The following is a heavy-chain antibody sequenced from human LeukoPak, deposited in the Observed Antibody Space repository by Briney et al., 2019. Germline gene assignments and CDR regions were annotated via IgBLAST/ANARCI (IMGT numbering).Heavy chain of an antibody. CDR1: GGSFSGYY. CDR2: INHSGST. CDR3: ARGDIVVVPAAIHTRPFDY. V-gene: IGHV4-34*01. D-gene: IGHD2-2*02. Sequence: SETLSLTCAVYGGSFSGYYWSWIRQPPGKGLEWIGEINHSGSTNYNPSLKSRVTISVDTSKNQFSLKLSSVTAADTAVYCCARGDIVVVPAAIHTRPFDYWGQGTLVTVSS. J-gene: IGHJ4*02.